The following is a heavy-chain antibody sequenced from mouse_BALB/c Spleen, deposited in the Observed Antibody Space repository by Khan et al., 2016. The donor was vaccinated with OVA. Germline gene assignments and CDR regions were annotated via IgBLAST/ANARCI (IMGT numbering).Heavy chain of an antibody. D-gene: IGHD1-1*01. Sequence: QVQLKQSGAEQAKPGASVKMSCKTSGYTFSSYWMPWVKQRPGQGLEWIGYINPTSGYTDYTEKFKDKVTLSADKSSSTAYMQLTSLTSEDSAVYCCARGRFDYWGQGTTLAVSA. V-gene: IGHV1-7*01. CDR3: ARGRFDY. J-gene: IGHJ2*01. CDR2: INPTSGYT. CDR1: GYTFSSYW.